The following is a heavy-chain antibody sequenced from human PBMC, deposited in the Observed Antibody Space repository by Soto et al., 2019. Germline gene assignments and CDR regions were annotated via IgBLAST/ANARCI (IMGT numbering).Heavy chain of an antibody. D-gene: IGHD3-22*01. CDR2: IHSGGST. J-gene: IGHJ4*02. CDR1: GFTVSRNF. V-gene: IGHV3-66*01. Sequence: GSLRLSCAASGFTVSRNFMNWVRQAPGKGLEWVSVIHSGGSTYYADSVKGRFTISRDNSKNTLYLQMNSLRAEDTAVYYCARGGPRSSGYDPFDYWGQGTLVTVSS. CDR3: ARGGPRSSGYDPFDY.